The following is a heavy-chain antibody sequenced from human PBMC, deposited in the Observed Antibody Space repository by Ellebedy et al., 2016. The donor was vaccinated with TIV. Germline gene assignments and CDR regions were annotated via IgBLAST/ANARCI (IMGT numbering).Heavy chain of an antibody. D-gene: IGHD6-13*01. V-gene: IGHV3-53*01. J-gene: IGHJ4*02. CDR1: GFTVSSNY. CDR3: ARDTYSSSWYFFDY. CDR2: IYSGGST. Sequence: GGSLRLSXAASGFTVSSNYMSWVRQAPGKGLEWVSVIYSGGSTYYADSVKGRFTISRDNSKNTLYLQMNSLRAEDTAVYYCARDTYSSSWYFFDYWGQGTLVTVSS.